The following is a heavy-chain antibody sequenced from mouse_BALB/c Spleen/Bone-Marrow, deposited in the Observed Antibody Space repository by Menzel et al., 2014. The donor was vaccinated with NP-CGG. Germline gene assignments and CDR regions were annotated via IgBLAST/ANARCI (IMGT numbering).Heavy chain of an antibody. D-gene: IGHD1-1*01. CDR1: GYSITSGYS. Sequence: EVKVEESGPDLVKPPQSLLLTCTATGYSITSGYSWHWIRQFPGNKLEWLGYIHYSGSTNYNPSLKSRISITRDTSKNQFFLQLNSVPTEDTATYYCATDYYGWFAYWGQGTLVTVSA. J-gene: IGHJ3*01. CDR3: ATDYYGWFAY. V-gene: IGHV3-1*02. CDR2: IHYSGST.